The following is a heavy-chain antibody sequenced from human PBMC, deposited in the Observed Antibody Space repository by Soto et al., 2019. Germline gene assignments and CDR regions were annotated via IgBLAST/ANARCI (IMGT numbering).Heavy chain of an antibody. CDR3: TRSHLAVAVSPWFDP. CDR1: GLSITDSEMG. D-gene: IGHD6-19*01. J-gene: IGHJ5*02. V-gene: IGHV2-26*01. Sequence: QVTLKESGPVLVNPTETLTLRCTVSGLSITDSEMGVSWIRQPPGQPLGWLAHIDSSGEKSYRTFLKSRLAISKDTSKSQIDLTMTNMDPADTATYYCTRSHLAVAVSPWFDPWGHCIPVTVSS. CDR2: IDSSGEK.